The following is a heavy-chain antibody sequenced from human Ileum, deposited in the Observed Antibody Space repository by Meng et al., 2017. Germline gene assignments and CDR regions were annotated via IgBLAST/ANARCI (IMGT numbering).Heavy chain of an antibody. CDR3: VRHGGKYFDS. Sequence: QVLLQDSGPGLVEPSGTLSLTCTVSVGSISRSFYWSWVRQSPGKGLEWIGQIYLAGSPTYNPSLESRVTISADKSKNQFSLRLTSVTAADTAIFYCVRHGGKYFDSWGQGTLVTVFS. CDR1: VGSISRSFY. D-gene: IGHD2-15*01. V-gene: IGHV4-4*02. J-gene: IGHJ4*02. CDR2: IYLAGSP.